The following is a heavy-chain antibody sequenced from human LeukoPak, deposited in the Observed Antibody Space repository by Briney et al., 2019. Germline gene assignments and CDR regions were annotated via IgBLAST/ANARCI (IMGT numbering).Heavy chain of an antibody. D-gene: IGHD1-26*01. J-gene: IGHJ4*02. CDR3: AIGAVGARVDY. Sequence: SETLSLTCTVSGGSISSSSYYWGWLRQPPGKGLEWIGSIYYSGSTYYNPSLKSRVTISVDTSKNQFSLKLSSVTAADTAVYYCAIGAVGARVDYWGQGTLVTVSS. CDR2: IYYSGST. V-gene: IGHV4-39*01. CDR1: GGSISSSSYY.